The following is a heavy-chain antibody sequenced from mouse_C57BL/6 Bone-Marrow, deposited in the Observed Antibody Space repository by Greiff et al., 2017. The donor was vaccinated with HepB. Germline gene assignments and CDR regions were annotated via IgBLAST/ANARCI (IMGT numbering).Heavy chain of an antibody. D-gene: IGHD1-1*01. CDR1: GYSITSGYY. V-gene: IGHV3-6*01. J-gene: IGHJ1*03. Sequence: EVQLVESGPGLVKPSQSLSLTCSVTGYSITSGYYWNWIRQFPGNKLEWMGYISYDGSTNYNPSLKNRISITRDTSKNQFFLKLNSVTTVDTATYYCARDRDGSSYGGYFDVWGTGTTVTVSS. CDR2: ISYDGST. CDR3: ARDRDGSSYGGYFDV.